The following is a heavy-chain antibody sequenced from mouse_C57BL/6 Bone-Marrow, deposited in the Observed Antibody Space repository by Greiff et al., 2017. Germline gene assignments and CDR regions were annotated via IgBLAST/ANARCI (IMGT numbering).Heavy chain of an antibody. CDR3: TGGYGSSYVDY. V-gene: IGHV14-1*01. CDR1: GFNIKDYY. J-gene: IGHJ2*01. D-gene: IGHD1-1*01. Sequence: EVKLMESGAELVRPGASVKLSCTASGFNIKDYYMHWVKQRPEQGLEWIGRIDPEDGDTEYAPKFQGKATMTADTSSNTAYLQLSSLTSEDTAVYYCTGGYGSSYVDYWGQGTTLTVSS. CDR2: IDPEDGDT.